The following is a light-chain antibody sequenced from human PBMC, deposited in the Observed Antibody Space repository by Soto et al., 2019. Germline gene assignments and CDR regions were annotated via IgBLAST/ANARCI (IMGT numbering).Light chain of an antibody. CDR2: EVS. J-gene: IGLJ1*01. CDR3: SSYTSSNTYV. CDR1: SSDVGSYNR. V-gene: IGLV2-18*02. Sequence: QSVLTQPPSVSWSPGESVAISCTGTSSDVGSYNRVSWYQQPPGTAPKVMIYEVSNRPSGVPDRFSGSKSGNTASLTISGLEAEDEADYYCSSYTSSNTYVFGTGTKLTVL.